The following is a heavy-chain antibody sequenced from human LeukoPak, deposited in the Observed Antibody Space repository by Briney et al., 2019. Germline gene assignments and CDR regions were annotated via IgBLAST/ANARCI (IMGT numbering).Heavy chain of an antibody. Sequence: SETLSLTCTVSGGSISSYYWSWIRQPPGKGLEWIGYIYYSGSTNYNPSLKSRVTISVDTSKNQFSLKLSSVTAADTAVYYCASQRGATNDAFDIWGQGTMVTVSS. V-gene: IGHV4-59*01. CDR2: IYYSGST. J-gene: IGHJ3*02. D-gene: IGHD1-26*01. CDR1: GGSISSYY. CDR3: ASQRGATNDAFDI.